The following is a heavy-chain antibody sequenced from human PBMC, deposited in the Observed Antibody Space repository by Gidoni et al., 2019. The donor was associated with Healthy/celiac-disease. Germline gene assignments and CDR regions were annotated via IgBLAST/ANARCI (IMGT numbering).Heavy chain of an antibody. CDR3: ARGGLLWFRELSSPHYYYYGMDV. D-gene: IGHD3-10*01. V-gene: IGHV4-34*01. J-gene: IGHJ6*02. CDR1: GGSFSGYY. CDR2: INHSGST. Sequence: QVQLQQWGAGLLKPSETLSLTCAVYGGSFSGYYWSWIRQPPGKGLEWIGEINHSGSTNYNPSLKSRVTISVDTSKNQFSLKLSSVTAADTAVYYCARGGLLWFRELSSPHYYYYGMDVWGQGTTVTVSS.